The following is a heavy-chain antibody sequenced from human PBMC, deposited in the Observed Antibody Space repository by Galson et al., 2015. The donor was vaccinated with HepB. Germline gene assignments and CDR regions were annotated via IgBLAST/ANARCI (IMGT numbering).Heavy chain of an antibody. D-gene: IGHD3-9*01. J-gene: IGHJ5*02. CDR2: IYYTGTS. V-gene: IGHV4-39*01. Sequence: ETLSLTCTVSGGSMNSRSYYWAWIRQSPGKGLEWIGKIYYTGTSHYRPSLKSRLTMSVDTTKNQFSLKLTSVTAADTAVYYCARVYYDILTGHGSQFDPWGQGISVIVSS. CDR1: GGSMNSRSYY. CDR3: ARVYYDILTGHGSQFDP.